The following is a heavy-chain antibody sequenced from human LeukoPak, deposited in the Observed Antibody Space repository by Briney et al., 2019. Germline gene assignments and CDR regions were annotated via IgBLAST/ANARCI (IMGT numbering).Heavy chain of an antibody. Sequence: SETLSLTCAVSGDSIISSNCWSWVRQPPGKGLEWIGDIYHRGSTNYNPSLKSRVTISVDKSKNQFSLKLTSVTAADTAVYYCARGQTRIVGGERYIPMPSVDYWGQGTLVTVSS. CDR3: ARGQTRIVGGERYIPMPSVDY. CDR1: GDSIISSNC. V-gene: IGHV4-4*02. D-gene: IGHD2-15*01. CDR2: IYHRGST. J-gene: IGHJ4*02.